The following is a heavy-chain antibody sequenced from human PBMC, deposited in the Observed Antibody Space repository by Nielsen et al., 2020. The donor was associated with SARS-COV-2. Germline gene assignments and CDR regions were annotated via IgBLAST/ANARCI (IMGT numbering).Heavy chain of an antibody. Sequence: GGSLRLFCAASGFTFDDYAMHWVRQAPGKGLEWVSGISWNSGSIGYADSVKGRFTISRDNAKNSLYLQMNSLRAEDTALYYCASGGSGYDSGVWAYWGQGTLVTVSS. CDR2: ISWNSGSI. D-gene: IGHD5-12*01. CDR1: GFTFDDYA. CDR3: ASGGSGYDSGVWAY. J-gene: IGHJ4*02. V-gene: IGHV3-9*01.